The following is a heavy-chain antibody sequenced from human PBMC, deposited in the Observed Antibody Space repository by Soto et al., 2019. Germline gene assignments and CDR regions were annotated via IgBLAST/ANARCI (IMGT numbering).Heavy chain of an antibody. CDR3: SRSYCSISSCYRYFVL. D-gene: IGHD2-2*02. J-gene: IGHJ2*01. V-gene: IGHV3-13*01. Sequence: GGSLRLSCAASGFTFSSYDMHWVRQATGKGLEWVSAIGTAGDTYYPGSVKGRFTISRENAKNSLYLQMNSLRAGDTAVYYCSRSYCSISSCYRYFVLWGRGHLVTVS. CDR1: GFTFSSYD. CDR2: IGTAGDT.